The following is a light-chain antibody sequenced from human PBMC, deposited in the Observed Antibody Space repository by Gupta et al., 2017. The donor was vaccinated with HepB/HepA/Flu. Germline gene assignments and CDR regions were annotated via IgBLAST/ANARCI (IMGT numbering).Light chain of an antibody. Sequence: QSVLAQPPSASATPGQRVTISCSGSSSNIGSTTVNWYQQLPGTAPKLLSYSNNQRPSGVPDRFSGSKSGTSASLAISGLQAEDEADYYCAAWDDSLNGSVFGTGTKVTVL. CDR2: SNN. CDR3: AAWDDSLNGSV. V-gene: IGLV1-44*01. J-gene: IGLJ1*01. CDR1: SSNIGSTT.